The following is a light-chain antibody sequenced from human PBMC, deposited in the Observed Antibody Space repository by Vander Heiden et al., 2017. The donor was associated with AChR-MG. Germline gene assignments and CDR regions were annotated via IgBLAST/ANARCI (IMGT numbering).Light chain of an antibody. CDR1: QNIDAF. V-gene: IGKV1-39*01. Sequence: DIQLTQSPSSLSASVGESVTIVCRPSQNIDAFLNWFQQKSGQAPKLLIYSATSLQGGVPSRFSGSGSVTSFSLTIRNIQPDDYATYYCQHTSDIPATFGQGTKLDI. CDR2: SAT. CDR3: QHTSDIPAT. J-gene: IGKJ2*01.